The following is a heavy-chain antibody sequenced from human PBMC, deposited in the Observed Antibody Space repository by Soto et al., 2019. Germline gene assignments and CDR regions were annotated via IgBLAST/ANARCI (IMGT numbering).Heavy chain of an antibody. V-gene: IGHV3-30*18. CDR3: AKDSGYSGYDVYDYYYGMDV. Sequence: PGGSLRLSCAPSGVTFYISVVSVARQVQDMGLSGVAVTSYDGNNTYYADSVKGRFTISRDNSKNTLYLQMNSLRAEDTAVYYCAKDSGYSGYDVYDYYYGMDVWGQGTTVTVSS. J-gene: IGHJ6*02. CDR2: TSYDGNNT. D-gene: IGHD5-12*01. CDR1: GVTFYISV.